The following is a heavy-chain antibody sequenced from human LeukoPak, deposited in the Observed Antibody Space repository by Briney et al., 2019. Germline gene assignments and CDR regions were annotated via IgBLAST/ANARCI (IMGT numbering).Heavy chain of an antibody. CDR3: ARVYCSSTSCYNSYYYYYGMDV. CDR1: GGSIGTYY. V-gene: IGHV4-59*08. Sequence: PSETLSLTCTVSGGSIGTYYWSWIRQPPGKALEYIGYINYSGNTNYSPSLKSRVTMSVDTSKNQFSLKLSSVTAADTAVYYCARVYCSSTSCYNSYYYYYGMDVWGQGTTVTVSS. CDR2: INYSGNT. D-gene: IGHD2-2*02. J-gene: IGHJ6*02.